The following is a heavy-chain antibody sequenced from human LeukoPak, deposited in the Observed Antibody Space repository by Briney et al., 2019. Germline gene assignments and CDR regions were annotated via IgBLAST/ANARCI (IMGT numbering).Heavy chain of an antibody. J-gene: IGHJ4*02. D-gene: IGHD6-13*01. Sequence: SETLSLTCTVSGGSISSYYWGWIRQPPGKGLEWIGSIYYSGSTYYNPSLKSRVTISVDTSKNQLSLKLSSVTAADTAVYYCARDKGLGAAAGTYDYWGQGTLVTVSS. V-gene: IGHV4-39*07. CDR3: ARDKGLGAAAGTYDY. CDR1: GGSISSYY. CDR2: IYYSGST.